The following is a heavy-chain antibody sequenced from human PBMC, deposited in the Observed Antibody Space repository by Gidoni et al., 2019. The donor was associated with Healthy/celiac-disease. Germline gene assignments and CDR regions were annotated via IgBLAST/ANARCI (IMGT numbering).Heavy chain of an antibody. CDR2: IGTAGDT. Sequence: AIGTAGDTYYPGSVKGRFTISRENAKNSLYLQMNSLRAGDTAVYYCARWTDWYFDLWGRGTLVTVSS. J-gene: IGHJ2*01. CDR3: ARWTDWYFDL. V-gene: IGHV3-13*01.